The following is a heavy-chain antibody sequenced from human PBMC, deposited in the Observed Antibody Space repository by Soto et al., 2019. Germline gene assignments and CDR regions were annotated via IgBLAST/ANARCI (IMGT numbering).Heavy chain of an antibody. CDR2: INHSGST. CDR1: GGSFSGYY. CDR3: ARGTLRITIFGVVPFDY. J-gene: IGHJ4*02. Sequence: SETLSLTCAVYGGSFSGYYWSWIRQPPGKGLEWTGEINHSGSTNYNPSLKSRVTISVDTSKNQFSLKLSSVTAADTAVYYCARGTLRITIFGVVPFDYWGQGTLVTVSS. D-gene: IGHD3-3*01. V-gene: IGHV4-34*01.